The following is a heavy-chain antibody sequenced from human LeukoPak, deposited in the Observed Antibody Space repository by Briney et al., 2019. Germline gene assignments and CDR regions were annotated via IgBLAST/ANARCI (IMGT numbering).Heavy chain of an antibody. D-gene: IGHD3-22*01. CDR3: AREVTMIVVARDY. CDR1: GYTFTGYY. Sequence: ASGKVSCKASGYTFTGYYMHWVRQAPGQGLEWMGWINPNSGGTNYAQKFQGRVTMTRDTSISTAYMGLSRLRSDDTAVYYCAREVTMIVVARDYWGQGTLVTVSS. J-gene: IGHJ4*02. CDR2: INPNSGGT. V-gene: IGHV1-2*02.